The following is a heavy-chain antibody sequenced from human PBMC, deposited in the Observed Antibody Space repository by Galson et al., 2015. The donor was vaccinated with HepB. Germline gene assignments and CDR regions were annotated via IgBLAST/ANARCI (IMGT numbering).Heavy chain of an antibody. V-gene: IGHV1-69*13. CDR1: GGTFSSYA. CDR2: IIPIFGTA. J-gene: IGHJ6*02. CDR3: AREGARGAAAGRHYYYGMDV. Sequence: SVKVSCKASGGTFSSYAISWVRQAPGQGLEWMGGIIPIFGTANYAQKFQGRVTITADESTSTAYTELSSLRSEDTAVYYCAREGARGAAAGRHYYYGMDVWGQGTTVTVSS. D-gene: IGHD6-13*01.